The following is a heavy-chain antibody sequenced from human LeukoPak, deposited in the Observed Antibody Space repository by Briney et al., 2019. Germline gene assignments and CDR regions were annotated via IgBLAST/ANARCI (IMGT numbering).Heavy chain of an antibody. CDR2: ISAYNGNT. J-gene: IGHJ4*02. CDR3: ARDDGSSSDY. CDR1: GYTFTGYY. V-gene: IGHV1-18*04. Sequence: ASVKVSCKASGYTFTGYYMHWVRQAPGQGLERMGWISAYNGNTNYAQKLQGRVTMTTDTSTSTAYMELRSLRSDDTAVYYCARDDGSSSDYWGQGTLVTVSS. D-gene: IGHD6-6*01.